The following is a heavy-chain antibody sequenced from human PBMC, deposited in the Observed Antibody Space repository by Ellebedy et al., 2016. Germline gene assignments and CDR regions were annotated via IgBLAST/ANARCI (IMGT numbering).Heavy chain of an antibody. J-gene: IGHJ4*02. D-gene: IGHD2-15*01. CDR2: ISSSSYI. CDR3: ARGRWHHYFDY. CDR1: GFTFSSYS. Sequence: GGSLRLXCAASGFTFSSYSMNWVRQAPGKGLEWVSSISSSSYIYYADSVKGRFTISRDNAKNSLYLQMNSLRAEDTAVYYCARGRWHHYFDYWGQGTLVTVSS. V-gene: IGHV3-21*04.